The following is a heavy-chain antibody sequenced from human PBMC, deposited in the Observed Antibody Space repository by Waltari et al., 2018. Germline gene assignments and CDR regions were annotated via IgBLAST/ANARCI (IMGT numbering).Heavy chain of an antibody. Sequence: EERLLESGGGLVQPGDSLRLSCAGSGFRFSNYWMNWVRKAPGQGLVWVARIGNDETSISYVDSVKGRLTISRDNAKNTVYLQMKRLRVEDTAVYYCARLAPRTYRSPVPGRHYYYGMDVWGQGTTVTVSS. V-gene: IGHV3-74*01. J-gene: IGHJ6*02. CDR1: GFRFSNYW. D-gene: IGHD3-10*01. CDR2: IGNDETSI. CDR3: ARLAPRTYRSPVPGRHYYYGMDV.